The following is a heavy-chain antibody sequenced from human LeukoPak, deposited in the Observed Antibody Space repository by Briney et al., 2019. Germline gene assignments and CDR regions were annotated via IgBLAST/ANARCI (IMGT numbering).Heavy chain of an antibody. Sequence: ASVKVSCTVSGYTLTELSMHWVRQAPGKGLEWMGGFDPEDGETIYAQKFQGRVTMTEDTSTDTAYMELSSLRSEDTAVYYCATYDSSGYYYFDYWGQGTLVTVYS. CDR1: GYTLTELS. D-gene: IGHD3-22*01. J-gene: IGHJ4*02. CDR2: FDPEDGET. V-gene: IGHV1-24*01. CDR3: ATYDSSGYYYFDY.